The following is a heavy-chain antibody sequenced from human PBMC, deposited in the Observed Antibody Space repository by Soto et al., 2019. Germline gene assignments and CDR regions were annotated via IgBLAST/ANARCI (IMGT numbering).Heavy chain of an antibody. Sequence: SETLSLTCTVSGGSISSYYWSWIRQPPGKGLEWIGYIYYSGSTNYNPSLKSRVTISVDTSKNQFSLKLSSVTAADTAVYYCARLYYDFRSGYAYWGQGTLVTVSS. CDR2: IYYSGST. CDR3: ARLYYDFRSGYAY. D-gene: IGHD3-3*01. J-gene: IGHJ4*02. CDR1: GGSISSYY. V-gene: IGHV4-59*01.